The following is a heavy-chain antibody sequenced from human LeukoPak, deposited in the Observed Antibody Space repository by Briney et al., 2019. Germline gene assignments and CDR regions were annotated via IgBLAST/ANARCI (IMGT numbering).Heavy chain of an antibody. CDR3: AKGGVVPGAKYGMDV. CDR2: LYSGGNT. J-gene: IGHJ6*02. CDR1: GFTVSSNY. Sequence: GGSLRLSCVVSGFTVSSNYMSWVRQAPGKGLEWVSVLYSGGNTYHADSVKGRFTISRDNSKNTLYLQMNSLRAEDTAVYYCAKGGVVPGAKYGMDVWAQGTTVTVSS. V-gene: IGHV3-53*01. D-gene: IGHD2-2*01.